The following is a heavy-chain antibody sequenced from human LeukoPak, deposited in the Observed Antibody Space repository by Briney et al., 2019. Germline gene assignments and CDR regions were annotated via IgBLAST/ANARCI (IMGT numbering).Heavy chain of an antibody. CDR1: GFTLTTYG. CDR2: ISRSGGST. D-gene: IGHD3-10*01. CDR3: ARVSSMLRGPLVIYYFDF. V-gene: IGHV3-23*01. J-gene: IGHJ4*02. Sequence: GGSLRLSCAASGFTLTTYGMSWVRQAPGKGLEWVSAISRSGGSTYYADSVKGRFTISRVIFTNTLYLQMNSLRVEDTAVYYCARVSSMLRGPLVIYYFDFWGQGTLVTVSS.